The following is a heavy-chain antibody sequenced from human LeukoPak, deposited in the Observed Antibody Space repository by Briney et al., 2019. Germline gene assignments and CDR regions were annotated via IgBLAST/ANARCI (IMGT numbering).Heavy chain of an antibody. CDR3: ARGGTTFEH. J-gene: IGHJ4*02. CDR2: IKYDGNEK. Sequence: PGGSLRLSCAPSGFIFNNYWMSWVRQAPGKGLEWVANIKYDGNEKYYVDSVKGRFTISRDNAKNSLYLQMNSLRAEDTAVYYCARGGTTFEHWGQGTLVTVSS. D-gene: IGHD1-1*01. CDR1: GFIFNNYW. V-gene: IGHV3-7*01.